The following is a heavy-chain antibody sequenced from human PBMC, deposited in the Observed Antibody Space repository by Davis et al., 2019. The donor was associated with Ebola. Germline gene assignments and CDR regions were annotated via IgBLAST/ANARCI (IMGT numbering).Heavy chain of an antibody. CDR2: ISSSSSYI. V-gene: IGHV3-21*01. J-gene: IGHJ4*02. D-gene: IGHD2-15*01. Sequence: GESLKISCAASGFTFSSYSMNWVRQAPGKGLEWVSSISSSSSYIYYADSVKGRFTISRDNAKNSLYLQMNSLRAEDTAVYYCARSIGCVGGSCSRAVDYWGQGTLVTVSS. CDR1: GFTFSSYS. CDR3: ARSIGCVGGSCSRAVDY.